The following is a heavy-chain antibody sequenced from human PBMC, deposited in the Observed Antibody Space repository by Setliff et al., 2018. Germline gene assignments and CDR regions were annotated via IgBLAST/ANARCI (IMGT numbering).Heavy chain of an antibody. CDR3: ARASKGGYDNKWFDP. J-gene: IGHJ5*02. D-gene: IGHD5-12*01. Sequence: ASVKVSCKASGYTFTSYDINWVRQATGQGLEWMGWMNPNSGNTGYAHKFQGRVTMNRNTAISTAYMELSSLRSEDTAVYYCARASKGGYDNKWFDPWGQGTLVTVSS. CDR2: MNPNSGNT. CDR1: GYTFTSYD. V-gene: IGHV1-8*01.